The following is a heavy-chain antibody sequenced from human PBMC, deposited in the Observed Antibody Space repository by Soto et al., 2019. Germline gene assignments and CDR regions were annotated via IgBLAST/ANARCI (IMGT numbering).Heavy chain of an antibody. Sequence: WGSLRLSCAASGFTFSSYAMHWFRQAPGKGLEWVAVISYDGSNKYYADSVKGRFTISRDNSKNTLYLQMNSLRAEDTAVYYCARDPGGYYYYGMDVWGQGTTVTVS. CDR1: GFTFSSYA. CDR2: ISYDGSNK. CDR3: ARDPGGYYYYGMDV. J-gene: IGHJ6*02. D-gene: IGHD1-26*01. V-gene: IGHV3-30-3*01.